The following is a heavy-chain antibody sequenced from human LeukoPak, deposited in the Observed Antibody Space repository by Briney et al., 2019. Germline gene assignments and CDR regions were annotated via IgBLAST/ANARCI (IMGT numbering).Heavy chain of an antibody. CDR2: TYSGGNT. CDR3: ARDRPYYDILTGYYIGEAFDI. D-gene: IGHD3-9*01. J-gene: IGHJ3*02. Sequence: GGSLRLSCAASGFTVSSNYMSWVRQAPGKGLEWVSVTYSGGNTYYADSVKGRFTISRDNSKNTLYLQMNSLRAEDTAVYYCARDRPYYDILTGYYIGEAFDIWGQGTMVTVSS. V-gene: IGHV3-53*01. CDR1: GFTVSSNY.